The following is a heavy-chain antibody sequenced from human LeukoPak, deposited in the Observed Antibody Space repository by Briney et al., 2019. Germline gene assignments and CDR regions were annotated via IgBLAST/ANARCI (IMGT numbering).Heavy chain of an antibody. CDR1: GFTFSSYW. CDR2: INQDESEK. CDR3: ARDLTSSVVPSL. J-gene: IGHJ4*02. V-gene: IGHV3-7*01. Sequence: GGSLRLSCAASGFTFSSYWMTWVRQSPGKGLEWVANINQDESEKYYVDSVKGRFTISRDNAKNSLYLQMNSLRDEDTAVYYCARDLTSSVVPSLWGQGTLVTVSS. D-gene: IGHD2-15*01.